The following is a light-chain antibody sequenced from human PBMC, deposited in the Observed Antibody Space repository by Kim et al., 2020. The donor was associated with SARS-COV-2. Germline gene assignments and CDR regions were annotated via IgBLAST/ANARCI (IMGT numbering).Light chain of an antibody. Sequence: LSAGERATLSCRASQSVSYYLAWYQQKPGQAPRLLIYDASNRATGIPARFSGSGSGTDFTLTISSLEPEDFAVYYCQHRSNWPKPFGGGTKVDIK. CDR2: DAS. CDR1: QSVSYY. J-gene: IGKJ4*01. CDR3: QHRSNWPKP. V-gene: IGKV3-11*01.